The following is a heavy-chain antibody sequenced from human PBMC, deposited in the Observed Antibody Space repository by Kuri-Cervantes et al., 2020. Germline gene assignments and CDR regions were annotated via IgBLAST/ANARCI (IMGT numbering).Heavy chain of an antibody. V-gene: IGHV3-30*02. J-gene: IGHJ6*02. CDR1: GFTFSSYG. CDR3: AKHMVRGVNSYYYYGMDV. D-gene: IGHD3-10*01. Sequence: GESLKISCAASGFTFSSYGMHWVRQAPGKGLEWVAVIWYDGSNKYYADSVKGRFTISRDNSKNTLYLQMNSLRAEDTALYYCAKHMVRGVNSYYYYGMDVWGQGTTVTVSS. CDR2: IWYDGSNK.